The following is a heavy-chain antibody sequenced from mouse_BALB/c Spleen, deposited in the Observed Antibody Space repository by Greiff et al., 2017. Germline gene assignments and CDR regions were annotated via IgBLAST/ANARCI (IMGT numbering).Heavy chain of an antibody. CDR2: ISDGGSYT. Sequence: EVKLVESGGGLVKPGGSLKLSCAASGFTFSDYYMYWVRQTPEQRLEWVATISDGGSYTYYPDSVKGRFTISRDNAKNNLYLQMSSLKSEDTAMYYCARDGDYGYYAMDYWGQGTSVTVSS. CDR1: GFTFSDYY. CDR3: ARDGDYGYYAMDY. V-gene: IGHV5-4*02. J-gene: IGHJ4*01. D-gene: IGHD1-2*01.